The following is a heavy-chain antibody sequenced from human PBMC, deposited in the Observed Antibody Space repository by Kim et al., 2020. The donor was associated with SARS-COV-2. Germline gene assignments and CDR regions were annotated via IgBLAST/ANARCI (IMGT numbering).Heavy chain of an antibody. Sequence: SETLSLTCTVSGGSISSGGYYWSWIRQHPGKGLEWIGYIYYSGSTYYNPSLKSRVTISVDTSKNQFSLKLSSVTAADTAVYYCARIDYDSSGYPPYNWFDPWGQGTLVTVSS. J-gene: IGHJ5*02. D-gene: IGHD3-22*01. CDR1: GGSISSGGYY. CDR2: IYYSGST. V-gene: IGHV4-31*03. CDR3: ARIDYDSSGYPPYNWFDP.